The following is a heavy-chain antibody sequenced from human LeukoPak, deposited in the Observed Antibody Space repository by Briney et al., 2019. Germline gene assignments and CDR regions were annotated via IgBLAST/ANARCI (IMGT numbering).Heavy chain of an antibody. V-gene: IGHV1-2*02. CDR1: GYTFTGYF. CDR3: ARKSMAAVGTFDY. Sequence: ASVKVSCTASGYTFTGYFMHWVRQAPGQGLEWMGWINPNTGDTRYAQKFQGRVTMTRDTSISTAYLELSRLRSDDTAVYYCARKSMAAVGTFDYWGQGTLVTVSS. J-gene: IGHJ4*02. CDR2: INPNTGDT. D-gene: IGHD6-13*01.